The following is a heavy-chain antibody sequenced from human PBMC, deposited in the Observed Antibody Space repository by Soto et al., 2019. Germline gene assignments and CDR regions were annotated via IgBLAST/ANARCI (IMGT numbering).Heavy chain of an antibody. CDR1: GYSFTSYW. D-gene: IGHD3-9*01. CDR2: IYPGDSDT. J-gene: IGHJ5*02. V-gene: IGHV5-51*01. CDR3: AREDILTGYTIDP. Sequence: GESLKISCKGSGYSFTSYWIGWVRQMPGKGLEWVGIIYPGDSDTRYSPSFQGQVTISADKSISTAYLQWSSLKASDTAMYYCAREDILTGYTIDPWGQGTLVTVSS.